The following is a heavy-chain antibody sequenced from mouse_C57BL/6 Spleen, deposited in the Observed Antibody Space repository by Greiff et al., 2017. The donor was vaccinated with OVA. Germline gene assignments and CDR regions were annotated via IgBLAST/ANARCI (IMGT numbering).Heavy chain of an antibody. CDR2: INPNNGGT. CDR3: ARSQDYYAMDD. V-gene: IGHV1-26*01. Sequence: VQLQQSGPELVKPGASVKISCKASGYTFTDYYMNWVKQSHGKSLEWIGDINPNNGGTSYNQKFKGKATLTVDKSSSTAYMELRSLTSEDSAVDYCARSQDYYAMDDWGQGTSVTVSS. CDR1: GYTFTDYY. J-gene: IGHJ4*01.